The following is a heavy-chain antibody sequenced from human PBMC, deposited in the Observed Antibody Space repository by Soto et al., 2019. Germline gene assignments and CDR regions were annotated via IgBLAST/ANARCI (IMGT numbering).Heavy chain of an antibody. CDR3: ARHILTGYYNYYYMDV. J-gene: IGHJ6*03. Sequence: KVSCKVSGYTLTELSMHWVRQMPGKGLEWMGIIYPGDSDTRYSPSFQGQVTISADKSISTAYLQWSSLKASDTAMYYCARHILTGYYNYYYMDVWGKGTTVTVSS. CDR2: IYPGDSDT. D-gene: IGHD3-9*01. V-gene: IGHV5-51*01. CDR1: GYTLTELS.